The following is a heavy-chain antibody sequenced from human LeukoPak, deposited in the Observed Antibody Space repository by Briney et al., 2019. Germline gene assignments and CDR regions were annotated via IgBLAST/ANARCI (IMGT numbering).Heavy chain of an antibody. V-gene: IGHV1-69*05. D-gene: IGHD4-11*01. CDR3: ARKTVTPKVPVAYFDY. CDR1: GGTFSSYA. Sequence: SVKVSCKASGGTFSSYAISWVRQAPGQGLEWMGGIIPIFGTANYAQKFQGRVTITTDESTSTAYMELSSLRSEDTAVYYCARKTVTPKVPVAYFDYGAQGTLVTVPS. J-gene: IGHJ4*02. CDR2: IIPIFGTA.